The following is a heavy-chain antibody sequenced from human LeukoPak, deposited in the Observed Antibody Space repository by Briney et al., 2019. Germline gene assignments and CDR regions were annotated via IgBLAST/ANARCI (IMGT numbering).Heavy chain of an antibody. CDR1: GGTFSSYA. D-gene: IGHD5-18*01. CDR2: IIPILGVA. Sequence: SVKVSCKASGGTFSSYAISWVRQGPGQGLEWMGRIIPILGVANYTQKFQGRVTLTADKSTRTAYMELSRLRSEDTAVYYCASNTADYWGQGPLVTVSS. V-gene: IGHV1-69*04. J-gene: IGHJ4*02. CDR3: ASNTADY.